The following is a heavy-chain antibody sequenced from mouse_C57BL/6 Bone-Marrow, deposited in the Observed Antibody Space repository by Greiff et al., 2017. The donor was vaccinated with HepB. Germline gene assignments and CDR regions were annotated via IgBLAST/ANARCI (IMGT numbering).Heavy chain of an antibody. Sequence: QVQLQQPGAELVKPGASVKLSCKASGYTFTSYWMHWVKQRPGRGLEWIGRIDPNRGGTKYNEKFKSKATLTVDKPSSTAYMQLSSLTSEDSAVYYCARSPYYGSSLAWFAYWGQGTLVTVSA. D-gene: IGHD1-1*01. CDR1: GYTFTSYW. CDR3: ARSPYYGSSLAWFAY. J-gene: IGHJ3*01. CDR2: IDPNRGGT. V-gene: IGHV1-72*01.